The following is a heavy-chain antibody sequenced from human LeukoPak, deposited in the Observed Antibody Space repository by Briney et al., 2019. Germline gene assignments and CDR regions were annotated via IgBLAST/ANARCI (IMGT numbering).Heavy chain of an antibody. CDR2: ISSRSGYT. Sequence: GGSLRLSCAASGFTFSSCSMNWVRQAPGKGLEWVSSISSRSGYTYYADSAKGRFTISRDNAKNSLYLQMNSLRAEDTAVYYCACPATTDNFDYWGQGTLVTVSS. V-gene: IGHV3-21*01. CDR1: GFTFSSCS. CDR3: ACPATTDNFDY. J-gene: IGHJ4*02. D-gene: IGHD1-26*01.